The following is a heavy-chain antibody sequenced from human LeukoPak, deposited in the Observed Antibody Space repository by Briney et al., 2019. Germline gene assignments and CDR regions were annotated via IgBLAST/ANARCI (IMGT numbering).Heavy chain of an antibody. CDR3: ARDLYTGSYHDY. Sequence: GGSLRLSCAASGFTFSKYWMHWVRQAPGKGLMWVSRINRDGSSTTYADSVKGRFTISRDNAKNTLYLQMNSLRAEDTAVYYCARDLYTGSYHDYWGQGTLVTVSS. CDR1: GFTFSKYW. J-gene: IGHJ4*02. V-gene: IGHV3-74*01. CDR2: INRDGSST. D-gene: IGHD1-26*01.